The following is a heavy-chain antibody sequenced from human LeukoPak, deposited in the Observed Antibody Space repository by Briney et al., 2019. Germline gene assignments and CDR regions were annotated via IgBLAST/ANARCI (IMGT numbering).Heavy chain of an antibody. J-gene: IGHJ3*02. D-gene: IGHD1-7*01. CDR1: GFTFGDYA. Sequence: GGSLRLSCTASGFTFGDYAMSWVRQAPGKGLEWVGFIRSKAYGWTTEYAASVKGRFTISRDDSKIIAYLQMNSLKTEDTAVYYCTRGELIADAFDIWGQGTMVTVSS. CDR2: IRSKAYGWTT. V-gene: IGHV3-49*04. CDR3: TRGELIADAFDI.